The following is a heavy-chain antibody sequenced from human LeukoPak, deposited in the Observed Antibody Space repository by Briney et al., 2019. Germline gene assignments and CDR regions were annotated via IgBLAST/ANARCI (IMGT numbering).Heavy chain of an antibody. D-gene: IGHD3-22*01. V-gene: IGHV3-21*01. Sequence: GGSLRLSCAASGFTFSSYGLNWVRQAPGKGLEWVSTISSGGHIYYEDSVKGRFTISRDNAKNSLYLQMNSLRAEDTAVYYCARDQDGGKYYYESSGYSHWGQGILVAVSS. CDR1: GFTFSSYG. CDR3: ARDQDGGKYYYESSGYSH. J-gene: IGHJ4*02. CDR2: ISSGGHI.